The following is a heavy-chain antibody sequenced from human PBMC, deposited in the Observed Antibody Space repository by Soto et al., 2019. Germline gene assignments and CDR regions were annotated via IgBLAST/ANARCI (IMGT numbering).Heavy chain of an antibody. Sequence: SSVKVSCKASGGTFSSYTISWVRQAPGQGLEWMGRIIPILGIANYAQKFQGRVTITADKSTSTAYMELSSLRSEDTAVYYCASHYYCSGSYYIGTDYYYYYMDVRGKGTTVTVSS. J-gene: IGHJ6*03. D-gene: IGHD3-10*01. CDR1: GGTFSSYT. CDR3: ASHYYCSGSYYIGTDYYYYYMDV. CDR2: IIPILGIA. V-gene: IGHV1-69*02.